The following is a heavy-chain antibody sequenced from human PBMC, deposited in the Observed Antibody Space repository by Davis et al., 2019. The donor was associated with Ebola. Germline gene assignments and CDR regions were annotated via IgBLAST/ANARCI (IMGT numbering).Heavy chain of an antibody. CDR1: GFTFSSYA. CDR3: ARDAHMVALGLDS. V-gene: IGHV3-30*04. J-gene: IGHJ4*02. CDR2: ISYDGTKA. D-gene: IGHD2-15*01. Sequence: GESLKISCAASGFTFSSYAMHWVRQAPGKGLEWVAVISYDGTKAYYGDSVKGRFTISRDGSKNTVYLQMDSLRPDDTAVYYCARDAHMVALGLDSWGQGTLVTVSS.